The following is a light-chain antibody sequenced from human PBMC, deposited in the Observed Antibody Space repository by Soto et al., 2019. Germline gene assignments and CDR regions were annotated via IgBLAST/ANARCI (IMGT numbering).Light chain of an antibody. CDR2: GAF. CDR1: QSVDSY. CDR3: QQRDSWPIT. J-gene: IGKJ5*01. Sequence: EIVLTQSPASLSLSPGERATLSCRASQSVDSYLVWYQQKPGQAPRLLIFGAFNRATGIPARFSGSGSGTDFTLTIISLEPEDFAVYYCQQRDSWPITFGQGTRLEIK. V-gene: IGKV3-11*01.